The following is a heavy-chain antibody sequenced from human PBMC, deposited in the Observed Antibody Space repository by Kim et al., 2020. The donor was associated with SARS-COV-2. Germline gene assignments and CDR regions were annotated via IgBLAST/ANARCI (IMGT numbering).Heavy chain of an antibody. CDR3: ARVRKLVRFGEILFFDY. Sequence: SETLSLTCTVSGGSISSYYWSWIRQPAGKGLEWIGRIYTSGSTNYNPSLKSRVTMSVDTSKNQFSLKLSSVTAADTAVYYCARVRKLVRFGEILFFDYWGQGTLVTVSS. V-gene: IGHV4-4*07. D-gene: IGHD3-10*01. CDR2: IYTSGST. CDR1: GGSISSYY. J-gene: IGHJ4*02.